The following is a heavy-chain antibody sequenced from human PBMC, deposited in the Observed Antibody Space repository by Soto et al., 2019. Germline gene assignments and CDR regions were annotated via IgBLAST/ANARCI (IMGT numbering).Heavy chain of an antibody. CDR1: GFTLNNSG. CDR3: VKGADSSGWYDY. J-gene: IGHJ4*02. Sequence: PGGSLRLSSSASGFTLNNSGMHWVRQAPGKGLEYVSAISRNGGSTYYADSVKGRFTISRDNSKNTLYLQMSSLRSEDAAVYYCVKGADSSGWYDYWGQGTLVTVSS. D-gene: IGHD6-13*01. V-gene: IGHV3-64D*08. CDR2: ISRNGGST.